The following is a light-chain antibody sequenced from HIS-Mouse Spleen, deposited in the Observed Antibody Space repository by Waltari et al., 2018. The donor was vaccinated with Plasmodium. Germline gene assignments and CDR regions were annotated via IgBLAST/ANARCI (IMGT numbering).Light chain of an antibody. Sequence: QSALTQPPSASGSPGQSVTISCTGTSSDVGGYNYVSWYQQHPGKAPKLMIYEVNKRPSRIPDRFSGSKSGHTASLTVSGLQAEDEADYYCSSYAGSNNLVFGGVTKLTVL. CDR2: EVN. J-gene: IGLJ2*01. CDR3: SSYAGSNNLV. V-gene: IGLV2-8*01. CDR1: SSDVGGYNY.